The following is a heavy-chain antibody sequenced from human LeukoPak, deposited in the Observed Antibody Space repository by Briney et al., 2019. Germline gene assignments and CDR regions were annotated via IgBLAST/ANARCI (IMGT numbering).Heavy chain of an antibody. CDR2: ISGTSGTA. CDR3: ARVQPDNNDEYNWFDP. V-gene: IGHV3-23*01. D-gene: IGHD1-1*01. Sequence: GGSLRLSCAASGFTFNSYAMTWVRQGAGRGLERVSTISGTSGTASYADSVEGRFSISRDDSKNTVYLQMTSLRVEDTAVYFCARVQPDNNDEYNWFDPWGQGTQVTVSS. CDR1: GFTFNSYA. J-gene: IGHJ5*02.